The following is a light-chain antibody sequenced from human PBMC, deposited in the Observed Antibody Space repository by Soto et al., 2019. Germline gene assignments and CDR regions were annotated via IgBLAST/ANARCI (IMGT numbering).Light chain of an antibody. V-gene: IGKV3D-15*01. CDR3: QHYNDWPPTWS. J-gene: IGKJ1*01. CDR2: GTS. Sequence: EIVLTQSPAALSLSLGERATLSCRASQYLSTSYLAWYQQKPGQAPRLLIYGTSRRATGIPDRFSGSGSGTEFTLTINSLQSDDFAFYYCQHYNDWPPTWSFGQGTRVEIK. CDR1: QYLSTSY.